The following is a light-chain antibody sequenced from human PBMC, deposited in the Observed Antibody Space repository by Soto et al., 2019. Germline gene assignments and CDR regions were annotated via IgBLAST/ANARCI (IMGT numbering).Light chain of an antibody. CDR3: AAWGDSLNGPV. CDR2: DTN. CDR1: SSNIGLND. Sequence: QSVLTQPPSASGTPGQTVTISCSGSSSNIGLNDVHWYRQLSGTAPQILIYDTNQQATGVPDRFSGSRSGTSASLAIQGLQAEEEADYHCAAWGDSLNGPVFGGGTKLTVL. J-gene: IGLJ2*01. V-gene: IGLV1-44*01.